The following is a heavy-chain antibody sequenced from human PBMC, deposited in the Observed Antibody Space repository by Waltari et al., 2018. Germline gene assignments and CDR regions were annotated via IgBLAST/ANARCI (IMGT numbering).Heavy chain of an antibody. V-gene: IGHV1-2*06. CDR2: INPKSGGT. CDR3: ARGDGYTDNWLDP. J-gene: IGHJ5*02. CDR1: GYTFTGYS. Sequence: QVQLVQSGAEVKKPRASVKVSCKASGYTFTGYSIHWVRQAPGHGLEWMGRINPKSGGTNYAEKFQGRGTMTRDTSISTAYMELRRLRSDDTAVYYCARGDGYTDNWLDPWGQGTLVTVSS. D-gene: IGHD5-12*01.